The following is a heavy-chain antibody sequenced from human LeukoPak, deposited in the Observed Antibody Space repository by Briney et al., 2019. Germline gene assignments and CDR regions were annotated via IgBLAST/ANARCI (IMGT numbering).Heavy chain of an antibody. D-gene: IGHD3-9*01. J-gene: IGHJ3*02. CDR3: ARVGDYDILTDDAFDI. CDR1: GGSISSYY. V-gene: IGHV4-59*01. CDR2: IYYSGST. Sequence: SETLSLTRTVSGGSISSYYRSWIRQPPGKGLEWIGYIYYSGSTNYNPSLKSRVTISVDTSKNQFSLKLSFVTAADTAVYYCARVGDYDILTDDAFDIWGQGTMVTVSS.